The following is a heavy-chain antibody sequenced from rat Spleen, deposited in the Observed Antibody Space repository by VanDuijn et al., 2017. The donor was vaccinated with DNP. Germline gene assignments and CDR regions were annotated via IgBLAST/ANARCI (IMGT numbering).Heavy chain of an antibody. Sequence: EVQLQESGPGLVKPSQSLSLTCSVTGYSITSNYWGWIRKFPGNKMDWMGYISYSGSTGYNPSLKSRISITRDTSKNHFFLQLNSVTTEDTATYYCARGLNYGGYNYYWYFDFWGPGTMVTVSS. J-gene: IGHJ1*01. V-gene: IGHV3-1*01. CDR3: ARGLNYGGYNYYWYFDF. D-gene: IGHD1-11*01. CDR1: GYSITSNY. CDR2: ISYSGST.